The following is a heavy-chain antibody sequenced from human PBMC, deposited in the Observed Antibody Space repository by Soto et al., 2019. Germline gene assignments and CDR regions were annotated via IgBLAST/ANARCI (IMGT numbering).Heavy chain of an antibody. CDR2: IKSKTDGGTT. CDR1: GFTFSNAW. J-gene: IGHJ3*02. D-gene: IGHD2-2*01. CDR3: TTDRYCSSTSCLDAFDI. V-gene: IGHV3-15*01. Sequence: EVQLVESGGGLVKPGGSLRLSCAASGFTFSNAWMSWVRQAPGKGLGWVGRIKSKTDGGTTDYAAPVKGRFTISRDDSKNTLYLQMNSLKTEDTAVYYCTTDRYCSSTSCLDAFDIWGQGTMVTVSS.